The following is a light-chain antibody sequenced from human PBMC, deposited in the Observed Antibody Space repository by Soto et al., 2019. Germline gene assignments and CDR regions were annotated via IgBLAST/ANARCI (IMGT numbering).Light chain of an antibody. CDR1: SGSIASNY. Sequence: NFMLTQPHSVSQSPGKTVTISCTRSSGSIASNYVQWYQQRPGSSPTTVIYENNQRPSGVPDRFSGSIDSSSNSASLTISGLKTEDEADYYCQSYDGTNWVFGGGTKPTVL. V-gene: IGLV6-57*01. J-gene: IGLJ3*02. CDR2: ENN. CDR3: QSYDGTNWV.